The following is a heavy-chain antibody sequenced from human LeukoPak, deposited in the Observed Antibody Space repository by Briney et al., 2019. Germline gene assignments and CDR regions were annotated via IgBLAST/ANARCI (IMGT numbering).Heavy chain of an antibody. V-gene: IGHV3-66*01. J-gene: IGHJ4*02. CDR3: ARDSDRDGYNYYDY. Sequence: SGGSLRLSWAASGFTVSGNYMSWVRQAPGKGLEWVSVIYSGGSTYYADSVKGRFTISRDNSKNTLYLQMNSLRAEDAAVYYCARDSDRDGYNYYDYWGQGTLVTVSS. D-gene: IGHD5-24*01. CDR1: GFTVSGNY. CDR2: IYSGGST.